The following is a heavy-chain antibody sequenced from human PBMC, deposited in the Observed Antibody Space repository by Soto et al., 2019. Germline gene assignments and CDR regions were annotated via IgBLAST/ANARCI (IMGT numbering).Heavy chain of an antibody. CDR3: ARVGGTVTSDY. V-gene: IGHV3-33*01. D-gene: IGHD4-17*01. Sequence: QVQLVESGGGVVQPGRSLRLSCAASGFSFSTYGMHWVRQAPGKGLEWVALIYFDGSKKYYVDSVKGRFTISRDNSKNTLYLQMSSLRAEDTAVYYCARVGGTVTSDYWGQGTLVTVSS. J-gene: IGHJ4*02. CDR2: IYFDGSKK. CDR1: GFSFSTYG.